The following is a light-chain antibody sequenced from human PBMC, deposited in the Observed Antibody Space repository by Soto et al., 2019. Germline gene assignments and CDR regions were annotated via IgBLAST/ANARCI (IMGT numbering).Light chain of an antibody. J-gene: IGKJ4*01. CDR1: QSVNSN. CDR3: QQYNNWPLT. V-gene: IGKV3-15*01. CDR2: GAS. Sequence: RVMTQSPATLSVSPGERATLSCRASQSVNSNLAWYQQKPGQAPRLLIYGASTRATGSPARFSGSGSGTEFTLTISSLQSEDFAFYYCQQYNNWPLTFGGGTKVEIE.